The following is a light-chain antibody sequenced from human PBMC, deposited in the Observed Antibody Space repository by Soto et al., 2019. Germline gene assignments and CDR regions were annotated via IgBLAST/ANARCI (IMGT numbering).Light chain of an antibody. CDR1: SSDVGGYNY. Sequence: QSALTQPRSVSGSPGQSVTISCTGTSSDVGGYNYVSWYQQHPGKAPKLMIYDVSKRPSGVPDRFSGSKSGNTASLTISGRQAEDEADYYCCSYAGSYTLYVFRTGTKV. J-gene: IGLJ1*01. CDR2: DVS. CDR3: CSYAGSYTLYV. V-gene: IGLV2-11*01.